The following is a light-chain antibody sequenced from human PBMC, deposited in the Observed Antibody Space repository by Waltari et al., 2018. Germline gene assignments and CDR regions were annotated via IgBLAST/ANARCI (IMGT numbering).Light chain of an antibody. J-gene: IGKJ3*01. Sequence: EIVLTQSPGTLSLSPGERATLSCRASQSVSSNYLAWYQQKPGQAPRLLIYGASSRATGIPDRFSGSGSGTDFTLTISRLEPEDFAVYYCQQYGSSAFTFGPGIKVDIK. CDR3: QQYGSSAFT. V-gene: IGKV3-20*01. CDR2: GAS. CDR1: QSVSSNY.